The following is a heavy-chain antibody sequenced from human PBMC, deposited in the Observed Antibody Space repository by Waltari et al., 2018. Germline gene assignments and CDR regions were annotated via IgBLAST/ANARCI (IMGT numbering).Heavy chain of an antibody. CDR2: ISSSSSYI. D-gene: IGHD3-3*01. CDR1: GFTFSSYS. Sequence: EVQLVESGGGLVKPGGSLRLSCAASGFTFSSYSMNWVRQAPGKGLEWVSSISSSSSYIYYADSVKGRFTISRDNAKNSLYLQMNSLRAEDTAVYYCARPGAPLSLRFLESWLDYYYMDVWGKGTTVTVSS. CDR3: ARPGAPLSLRFLESWLDYYYMDV. V-gene: IGHV3-21*01. J-gene: IGHJ6*03.